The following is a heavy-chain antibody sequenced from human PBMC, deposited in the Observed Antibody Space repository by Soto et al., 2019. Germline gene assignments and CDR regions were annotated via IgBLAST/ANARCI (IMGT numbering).Heavy chain of an antibody. D-gene: IGHD3-10*01. V-gene: IGHV4-30-4*01. CDR1: GGSISSGDYY. CDR2: IYYSGST. Sequence: QVQLQESGPGLVKPSQTLSLTCTVSGGSISSGDYYWRWIRQPPGKGLEWIGYIYYSGSTYYNPSLKNRITISVDTPKNHLSLKLSSVTAADTAVYYCAREFLHGVPHFDYWGQGTLVTVSS. J-gene: IGHJ4*02. CDR3: AREFLHGVPHFDY.